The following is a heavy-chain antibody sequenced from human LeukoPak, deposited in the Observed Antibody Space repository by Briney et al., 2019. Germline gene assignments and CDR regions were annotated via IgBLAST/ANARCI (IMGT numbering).Heavy chain of an antibody. V-gene: IGHV1-8*01. Sequence: GASVKVSCKASGYTFTRYDINWVRQATGQGLEGMGWMNPNSGNTGYAQKFQGRVTMTRNTSISTAYMELSSLSSEDTAVYYCARGYVGATEYWFDPWGQGTLVTVSS. J-gene: IGHJ5*02. D-gene: IGHD1-26*01. CDR3: ARGYVGATEYWFDP. CDR1: GYTFTRYD. CDR2: MNPNSGNT.